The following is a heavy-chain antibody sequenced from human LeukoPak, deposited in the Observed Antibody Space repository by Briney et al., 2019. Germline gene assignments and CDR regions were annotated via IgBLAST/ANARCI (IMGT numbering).Heavy chain of an antibody. Sequence: SGPTLVKPPQTLTLTCTFSGFSLSTRGVGVGWIRQPPGKALEWLALIYWDDDKRYSPSLKSRLTITKDTSKNQVVLTMTNMDPVDTATYYCAHRRITMVRGVIGFDYWGQGTLVTVSS. J-gene: IGHJ4*02. V-gene: IGHV2-5*02. D-gene: IGHD3-10*01. CDR1: GFSLSTRGVG. CDR2: IYWDDDK. CDR3: AHRRITMVRGVIGFDY.